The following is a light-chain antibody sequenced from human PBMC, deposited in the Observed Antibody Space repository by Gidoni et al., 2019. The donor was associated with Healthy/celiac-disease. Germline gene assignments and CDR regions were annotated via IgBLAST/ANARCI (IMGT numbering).Light chain of an antibody. CDR2: EAS. CDR3: QQRSNWPLT. CDR1: QRVSSY. Sequence: EIVLTQSPATLSLSPGERATLSCRASQRVSSYLAWYQQKPGQAPRLLIYEASNMATGIPARFSGSGCGTDFTLTISSLEPEDFAVYYCQQRSNWPLTFGGGTKVEIK. V-gene: IGKV3-11*01. J-gene: IGKJ4*01.